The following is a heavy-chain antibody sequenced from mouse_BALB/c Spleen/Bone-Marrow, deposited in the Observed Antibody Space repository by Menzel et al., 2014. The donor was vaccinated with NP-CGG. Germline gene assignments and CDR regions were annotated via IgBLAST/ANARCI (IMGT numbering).Heavy chain of an antibody. CDR2: INPSNGRT. CDR1: GYIFTSYW. D-gene: IGHD1-1*01. V-gene: IGHV1S81*02. CDR3: ARRTTTGVATDY. Sequence: GAELVKPGASVKLSCKASGYIFTSYWMHWVKQRPGQGLEWIGVINPSNGRTNYNEKFKSKATLTVDKSSSTAYMQLSGLTAEDSADYYGARRTTTGVATDYWGQGTTLTVSS. J-gene: IGHJ2*01.